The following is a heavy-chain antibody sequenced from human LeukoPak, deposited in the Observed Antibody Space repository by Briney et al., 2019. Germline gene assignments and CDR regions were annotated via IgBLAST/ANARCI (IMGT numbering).Heavy chain of an antibody. J-gene: IGHJ5*02. Sequence: PSETLSLTCAVSGGAISNSNWWSWVRQPPGKGLEWIGEIYHSGRDNYNPSLKSRVTISIDKSNNQFSLKLYSVTAADTAVYYCARHGSGTYFVSWGQGTLATVSS. D-gene: IGHD3-10*01. CDR3: ARHGSGTYFVS. V-gene: IGHV4-4*02. CDR2: IYHSGRD. CDR1: GGAISNSNW.